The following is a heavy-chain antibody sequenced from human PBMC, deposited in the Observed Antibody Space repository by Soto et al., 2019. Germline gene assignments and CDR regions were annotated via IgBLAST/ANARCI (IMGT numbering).Heavy chain of an antibody. CDR1: GHSFTSYW. CDR2: IYPGDSDT. V-gene: IGHV5-51*01. Sequence: PGESLKISCKGSGHSFTSYWIGWVRQMPGKGLEWMGIIYPGDSDTRYSPSFQGQVTISADKSISTAYLQWSSLKASDTAMYYCARPRVDCSGGSCYPTFDYWGQGTLVTVSS. J-gene: IGHJ4*02. D-gene: IGHD2-15*01. CDR3: ARPRVDCSGGSCYPTFDY.